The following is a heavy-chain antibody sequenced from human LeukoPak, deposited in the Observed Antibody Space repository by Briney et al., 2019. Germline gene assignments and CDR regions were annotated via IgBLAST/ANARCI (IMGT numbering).Heavy chain of an antibody. CDR1: GYSFTSYW. V-gene: IGHV5-51*01. J-gene: IGHJ5*02. D-gene: IGHD6-25*01. CDR3: ARAYSSVGTKSWFDP. CDR2: IYPGDSDT. Sequence: RGESLKISCKGSGYSFTSYWIGWVRQMPGKGLEWMGIIYPGDSDTRYSPSFQGQVTISADKSISTAYLQWSSLKASDTAMYYCARAYSSVGTKSWFDPWGQGTLVTVSS.